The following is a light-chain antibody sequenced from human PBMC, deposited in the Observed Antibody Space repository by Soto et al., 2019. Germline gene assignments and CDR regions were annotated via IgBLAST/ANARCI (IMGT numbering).Light chain of an antibody. CDR1: QSVSSN. Sequence: EIVMTQSQATLSVSPGERATLSCRASQSVSSNLAWYQQKPGQAPRLLIYGASTRATGIPVRFSGSGSGTEFTLTISSLQSEDFAVYSCQHYNNWPPLTFGGGTKVEIK. J-gene: IGKJ4*01. CDR2: GAS. V-gene: IGKV3-15*01. CDR3: QHYNNWPPLT.